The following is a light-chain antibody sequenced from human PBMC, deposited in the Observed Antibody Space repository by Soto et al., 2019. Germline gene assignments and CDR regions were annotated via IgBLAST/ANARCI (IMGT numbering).Light chain of an antibody. CDR1: SSDVGSYNS. Sequence: QSALTQPASVSGSPGQSITISCTGTSSDVGSYNSVSWYQQYPGNAPKLLIFDVINRPSGVSDRFSGSKSGNTASLTISGLQAEDEADYYCNSYTSSSTLVVFGGGTKVTV. V-gene: IGLV2-14*03. CDR2: DVI. CDR3: NSYTSSSTLVV. J-gene: IGLJ2*01.